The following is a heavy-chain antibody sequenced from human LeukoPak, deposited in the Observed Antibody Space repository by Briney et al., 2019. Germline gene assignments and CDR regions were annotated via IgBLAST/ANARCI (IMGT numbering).Heavy chain of an antibody. CDR3: ATVSGSYYVDI. J-gene: IGHJ3*02. CDR2: ISSSSSTI. Sequence: GGSLRLSCAASGFTFSSYSMNWVRQAPGKGLEWVSYISSSSSTIYYADSVKGRFTISRDNAKNSLYLQMNSLRAEDTAVYYCATVSGSYYVDIWGQGTMVTVSS. D-gene: IGHD1-26*01. CDR1: GFTFSSYS. V-gene: IGHV3-48*01.